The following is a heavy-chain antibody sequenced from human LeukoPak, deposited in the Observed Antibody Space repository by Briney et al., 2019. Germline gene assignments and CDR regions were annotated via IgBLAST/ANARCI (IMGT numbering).Heavy chain of an antibody. V-gene: IGHV4-59*01. Sequence: SETLSLTRTVSGGSISSYYWSWIRQPPGKGLEWIGYIYYSGSTNYNPSLKSRVTISVDTSKNQFSLKLSSVTAADTAVYYCARSSGSGSYYNFDYWGQGTLVTVSS. CDR3: ARSSGSGSYYNFDY. CDR2: IYYSGST. J-gene: IGHJ4*02. CDR1: GGSISSYY. D-gene: IGHD3-10*01.